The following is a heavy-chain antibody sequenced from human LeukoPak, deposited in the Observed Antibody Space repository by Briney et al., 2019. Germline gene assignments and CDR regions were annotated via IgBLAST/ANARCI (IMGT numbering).Heavy chain of an antibody. V-gene: IGHV4-38-2*02. Sequence: SETLSLTCVVSGFSISSGYYWGWIRQPPGKGLKWIGNIHPSGTMFHNSSLNSRVTMSIDTSKSQFSLKLSSVTAADTAVYYCAREAERRVVNWGQGTLVTVSS. CDR1: GFSISSGYY. D-gene: IGHD1-1*01. CDR2: IHPSGTM. J-gene: IGHJ4*02. CDR3: AREAERRVVN.